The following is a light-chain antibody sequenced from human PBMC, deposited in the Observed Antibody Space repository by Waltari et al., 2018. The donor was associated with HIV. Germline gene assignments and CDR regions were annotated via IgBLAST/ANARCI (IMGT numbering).Light chain of an antibody. Sequence: QSVLTQPPSASGTPGQRVTIPCSGSSPHLGRSSVNWYQQLPGTAPKLLIYGDDQRPSGVPDRFSGSKSGTSASLAISGPQSEDEAVYFCAAWDDSLNGYVFGAGTKVTVL. CDR3: AAWDDSLNGYV. CDR1: SPHLGRSS. V-gene: IGLV1-44*01. CDR2: GDD. J-gene: IGLJ1*01.